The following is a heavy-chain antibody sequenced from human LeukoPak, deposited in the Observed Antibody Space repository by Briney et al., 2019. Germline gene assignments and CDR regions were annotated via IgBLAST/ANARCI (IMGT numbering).Heavy chain of an antibody. CDR2: INPNSGGT. J-gene: IGHJ4*02. CDR3: ARVLREPLVFDY. CDR1: GYTFTGYY. V-gene: IGHV1-2*02. Sequence: ASVKVSCKASGYTFTGYYMHWVRQAPGQGLEWMGWINPNSGGTNYAQKFQGRVTMTRDTSTSTVYMELSSLRSEDTAVYYCARVLREPLVFDYWGQGTLVTVSS. D-gene: IGHD1-26*01.